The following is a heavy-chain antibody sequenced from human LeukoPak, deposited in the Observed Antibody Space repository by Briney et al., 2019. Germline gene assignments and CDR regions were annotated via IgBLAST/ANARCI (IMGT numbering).Heavy chain of an antibody. V-gene: IGHV3-23*01. CDR2: ISGSGGST. CDR3: TTSNDFWSGYYLGVPPIDY. CDR1: GFTLSSYA. J-gene: IGHJ4*02. D-gene: IGHD3-3*01. Sequence: PGGSLRLSCAASGFTLSSYAMSWVRQAPGKGLEWVSAISGSGGSTYYADSVKGRFTISRDNSKSTLYLQMNSLRAEDTAVYYCTTSNDFWSGYYLGVPPIDYWGQGTLVTVSS.